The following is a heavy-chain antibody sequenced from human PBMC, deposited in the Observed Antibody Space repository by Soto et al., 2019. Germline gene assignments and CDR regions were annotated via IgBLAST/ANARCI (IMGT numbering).Heavy chain of an antibody. Sequence: QVQLQQWGAGLLKPSETLSLTCAVYGGSFSGYYWSWIRQPPGKGLEWIGEINHSGSTNYNPYLKSRVTISVDTSKNQFYLKLSYVTAADTAVYYCARGWARRYYDILTGYYTSYYFDYWGQGTLVTVSS. V-gene: IGHV4-34*01. CDR3: ARGWARRYYDILTGYYTSYYFDY. CDR1: GGSFSGYY. CDR2: INHSGST. J-gene: IGHJ4*02. D-gene: IGHD3-9*01.